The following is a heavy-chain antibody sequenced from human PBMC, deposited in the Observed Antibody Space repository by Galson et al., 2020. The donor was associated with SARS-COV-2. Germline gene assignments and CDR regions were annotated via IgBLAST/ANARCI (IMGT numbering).Heavy chain of an antibody. V-gene: IGHV4-61*02. Sequence: SETLSLTCTVSGGSISSTTYYWTWIRQPAGKGLEWIGRTYISGTTIYNPSLQSRVTISLDTSKNQFSLNLNSVTAADTAVYYCAREWGSCSGGSCSRGFDYWGQGTLVTVSS. D-gene: IGHD2-15*01. CDR2: TYISGTT. J-gene: IGHJ4*02. CDR3: AREWGSCSGGSCSRGFDY. CDR1: GGSISSTTYY.